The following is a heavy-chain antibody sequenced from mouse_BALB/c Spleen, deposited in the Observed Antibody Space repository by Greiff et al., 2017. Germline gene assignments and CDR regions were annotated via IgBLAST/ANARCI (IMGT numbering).Heavy chain of an antibody. D-gene: IGHD2-4*01. CDR3: ARSAYDYDGNYYAMDY. Sequence: QVQLQQSGAELVRPGTSVKVSCKASGYAFTNYLIEWVKQRPGQGLEWIGVINPGSGGTNYNEKFKGKATLTADKSSSTAYMQLSSLTSDDSAVYFCARSAYDYDGNYYAMDYGGQGTSVTVSS. CDR2: INPGSGGT. J-gene: IGHJ4*01. V-gene: IGHV1-54*03. CDR1: GYAFTNYL.